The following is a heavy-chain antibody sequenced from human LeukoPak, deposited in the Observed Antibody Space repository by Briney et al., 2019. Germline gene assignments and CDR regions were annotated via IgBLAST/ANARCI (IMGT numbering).Heavy chain of an antibody. V-gene: IGHV3-11*04. CDR2: ISSSGSSI. CDR3: AKLFLDAAGRGYFDY. D-gene: IGHD1-14*01. Sequence: GGSLRLSCAASGFIFSDYYMSWIRQAPGKGLEWVSYISSSGSSIYYADSVKGRFTISRDNSKNTLYLQMNSLRAEDTAVYYCAKLFLDAAGRGYFDYWGQGTLVTVSS. J-gene: IGHJ4*02. CDR1: GFIFSDYY.